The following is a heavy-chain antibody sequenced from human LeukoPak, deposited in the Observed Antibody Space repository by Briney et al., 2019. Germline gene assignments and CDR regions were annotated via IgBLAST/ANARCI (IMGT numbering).Heavy chain of an antibody. V-gene: IGHV3-23*01. J-gene: IGHJ4*02. D-gene: IGHD5-18*01. CDR2: IGGSGGTT. CDR3: AKGWGMDKGMVTGLDY. Sequence: AGGSLRLSCAASGFTFTNYVMYWVRQAPGKGLERVSGIGGSGGTTYYADSVQGRFTISRDNSKNTLFLQMNSLSADDTAVYHCAKGWGMDKGMVTGLDYWGQGTLVTVSA. CDR1: GFTFTNYV.